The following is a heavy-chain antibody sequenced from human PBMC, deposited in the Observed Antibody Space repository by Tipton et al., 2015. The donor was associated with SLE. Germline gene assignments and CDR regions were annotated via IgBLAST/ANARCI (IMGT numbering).Heavy chain of an antibody. V-gene: IGHV4-59*11. CDR3: ARMRGGYNAHH. CDR1: GGSISRQY. J-gene: IGHJ5*02. Sequence: TLSLTCTVSGGSISRQYLSWIRQPPGKGLEWIGYMYYTGSAHYNPSLRNRVTMSLDTSKNQFSLKVKSVTTADTAVYYCARMRGGYNAHHWGQGILVTVSS. CDR2: MYYTGSA. D-gene: IGHD5-24*01.